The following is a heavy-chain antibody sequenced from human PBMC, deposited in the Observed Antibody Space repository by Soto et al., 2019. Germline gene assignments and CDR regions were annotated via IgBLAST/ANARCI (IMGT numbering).Heavy chain of an antibody. CDR3: ARDPRYYYDSSGSSYLDY. J-gene: IGHJ4*02. CDR2: INPNSGGT. D-gene: IGHD3-22*01. Sequence: ASVKVSCKASGYTCTGYYMHCVLRSPGQGLEWMGWINPNSGGTNYAQKFQGRVTMTRDTSISTAYMELSRLRSDDTAVYYCARDPRYYYDSSGSSYLDYWGQGTLVTV. V-gene: IGHV1-2*02. CDR1: GYTCTGYY.